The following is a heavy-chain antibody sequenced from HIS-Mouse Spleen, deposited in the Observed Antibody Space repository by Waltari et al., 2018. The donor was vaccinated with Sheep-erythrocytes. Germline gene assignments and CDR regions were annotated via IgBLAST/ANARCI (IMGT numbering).Heavy chain of an antibody. CDR2: IYSAGST. CDR3: ASNSDSGSYRSLGY. CDR1: GFTVSSNY. D-gene: IGHD1-26*01. J-gene: IGHJ4*02. V-gene: IGHV3-66*01. Sequence: EVQLVESGGGLVQPGGSLRLSCAASGFTVSSNYMSWVRQAPGKGLGWVSVIYSAGSTYYADSVKGRFTISRDNSKNTLYLQMNSLRAEDTAVYYCASNSDSGSYRSLGYWGQGTLVTVSS.